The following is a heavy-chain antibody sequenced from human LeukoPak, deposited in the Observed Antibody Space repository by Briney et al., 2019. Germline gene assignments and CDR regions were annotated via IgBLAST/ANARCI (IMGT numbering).Heavy chain of an antibody. J-gene: IGHJ3*02. Sequence: SQTLSLTCTVSGGSISSGDYSWSWIRQPPGKGLEWIGYIYYSGSTYYNPSLKSRVTISVDTSKNQFSLKLSSVTAADTAVYYCARELPTCAFDIWGQGTMVTVSS. V-gene: IGHV4-30-4*01. CDR1: GGSISSGDYS. CDR2: IYYSGST. CDR3: ARELPTCAFDI.